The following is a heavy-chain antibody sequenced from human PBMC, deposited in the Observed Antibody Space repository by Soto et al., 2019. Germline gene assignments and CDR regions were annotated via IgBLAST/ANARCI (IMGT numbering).Heavy chain of an antibody. J-gene: IGHJ4*02. Sequence: SETLSLTCAVYGGSFSGYYWSWIRQPPGKGLEWIGEINHSGSTNYNPSLKSRVTITVDTSKNPFSLKFSSVTALATSVYYCARGRDIVVTIRGLGFDYWGKGTLVTVSS. V-gene: IGHV4-34*01. CDR1: GGSFSGYY. D-gene: IGHD5-12*01. CDR2: INHSGST. CDR3: ARGRDIVVTIRGLGFDY.